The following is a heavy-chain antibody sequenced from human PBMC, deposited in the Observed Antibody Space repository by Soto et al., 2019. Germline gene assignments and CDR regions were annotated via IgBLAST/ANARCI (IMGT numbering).Heavy chain of an antibody. V-gene: IGHV4-59*01. CDR1: GGSISSYY. D-gene: IGHD3-22*01. CDR3: ARRNYYDSIVYDC. Sequence: PSETLSLTCTVSGGSISSYYWSWIRQPPGKGLEWIGYIYYSGSTNYNPSLKSRVTISVDTSKNQFSLKLSSVTAADTAVYYCARRNYYDSIVYDCWGQGTLVTVSS. CDR2: IYYSGST. J-gene: IGHJ4*02.